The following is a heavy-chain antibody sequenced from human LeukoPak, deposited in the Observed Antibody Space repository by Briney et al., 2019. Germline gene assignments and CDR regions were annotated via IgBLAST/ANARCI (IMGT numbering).Heavy chain of an antibody. J-gene: IGHJ6*03. CDR3: ARHLYSSLRDHYYNYMDV. V-gene: IGHV5-51*01. Sequence: GESLKISCKGSGYSFTSYWIGWVRQMPGKGLEWMGIIYPGDSDTRYSPSFQGQVTISADKSISTAYLQWSSLKASDTAMYYCARHLYSSLRDHYYNYMDVWGKGTTVTVSS. CDR2: IYPGDSDT. CDR1: GYSFTSYW. D-gene: IGHD6-13*01.